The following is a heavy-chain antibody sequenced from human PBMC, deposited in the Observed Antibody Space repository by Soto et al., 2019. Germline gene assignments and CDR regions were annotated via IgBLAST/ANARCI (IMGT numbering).Heavy chain of an antibody. CDR3: ARDHKYYDFWSGYPDAFDI. CDR1: GGSVSSGSYY. D-gene: IGHD3-3*01. J-gene: IGHJ3*02. Sequence: SETLSLTCTVSGGSVSSGSYYWSWIRQPPGKGLEWIGYIYYSGSTNYNPSLKSRVTISVDTSKNQFSLKLSSVTAADTAVYYCARDHKYYDFWSGYPDAFDIRGQGTVVTVSS. V-gene: IGHV4-61*01. CDR2: IYYSGST.